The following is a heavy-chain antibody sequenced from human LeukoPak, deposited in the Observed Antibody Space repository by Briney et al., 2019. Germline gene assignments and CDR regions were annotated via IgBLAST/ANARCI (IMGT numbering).Heavy chain of an antibody. J-gene: IGHJ4*02. V-gene: IGHV1-2*02. CDR3: ARRVRSDSSGLSYFDY. CDR1: GYTFTGYY. Sequence: ASVKVSCKASGYTFTGYYMHWVRQAPGQGLEWMGWINPNSGGTNYAQKFQGRVTMTRDTSISTAYMELSRLRSDDTAVYYCARRVRSDSSGLSYFDYWGQGTLVTVSX. CDR2: INPNSGGT. D-gene: IGHD3-22*01.